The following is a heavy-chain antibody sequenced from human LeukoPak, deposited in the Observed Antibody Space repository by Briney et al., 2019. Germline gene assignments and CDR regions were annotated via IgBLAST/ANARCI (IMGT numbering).Heavy chain of an antibody. D-gene: IGHD3-22*01. CDR1: GGTFSSYA. CDR3: ARKVPNDSSGYYYRGQFDP. CDR2: IIPIFGTA. J-gene: IGHJ5*02. Sequence: SVKVSCKASGGTFSSYAISWVRQAPGQGLEWMGGIIPIFGTANYAQKFQGRATITADKSTSTAYMELSSLRSEDTAVYYCARKVPNDSSGYYYRGQFDPWGQGTLVTVSS. V-gene: IGHV1-69*06.